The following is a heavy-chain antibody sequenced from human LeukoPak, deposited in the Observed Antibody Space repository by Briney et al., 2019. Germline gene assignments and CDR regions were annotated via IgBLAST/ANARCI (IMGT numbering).Heavy chain of an antibody. CDR2: IYYSGST. J-gene: IGHJ6*02. D-gene: IGHD2-15*01. CDR3: ARARQVVRYGMDV. Sequence: PSQTLSLTCSVSGGSISSAGNYWTWLRQHPGKGLEWIGYIYYSGSTYYNPSLESRVTISVGTSKSQFSLKLNSVTAADTAVYYCARARQVVRYGMDVWGQGTTVTVSS. CDR1: GGSISSAGNY. V-gene: IGHV4-31*03.